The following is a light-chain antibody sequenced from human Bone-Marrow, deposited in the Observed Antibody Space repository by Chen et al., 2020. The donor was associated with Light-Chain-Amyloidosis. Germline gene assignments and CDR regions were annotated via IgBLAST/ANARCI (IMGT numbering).Light chain of an antibody. Sequence: SYELTQPPSVSVSPGQTARITCSGDDLPTKYAYLYQQKPGQAPVLVIHRDTERPSGISERFSGSSSGITATLTISGVQAEDEADYHCQSADSSGTYEVIFGGGTKLTVL. CDR1: DLPTKY. CDR3: QSADSSGTYEVI. J-gene: IGLJ2*01. V-gene: IGLV3-25*03. CDR2: RDT.